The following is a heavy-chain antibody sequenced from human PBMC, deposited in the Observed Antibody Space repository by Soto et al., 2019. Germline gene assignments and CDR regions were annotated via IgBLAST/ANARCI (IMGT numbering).Heavy chain of an antibody. V-gene: IGHV3-7*03. Sequence: LRLSCAASGFTFSSYWMSWVRQAPGKGLEWVANIKQDGSEKYYVDSVKGRFTISRDNAKNSLYLQMNSLRAEDTAVYYCARLRGYSYGYEFDPWGQGTLVTVSS. J-gene: IGHJ5*02. CDR1: GFTFSSYW. CDR2: IKQDGSEK. D-gene: IGHD5-18*01. CDR3: ARLRGYSYGYEFDP.